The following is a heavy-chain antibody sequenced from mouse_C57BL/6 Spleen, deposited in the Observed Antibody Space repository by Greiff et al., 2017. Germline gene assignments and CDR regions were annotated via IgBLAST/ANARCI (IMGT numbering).Heavy chain of an antibody. CDR1: GFNISNTY. J-gene: IGHJ2*01. Sequence: EVQLQQSVAELVRPGASVKLSCTASGFNISNTYMPWVKQRPEKGLEWIGRIDSANGNTKYAAKFQGQATITADKSSNTAYLQLSSLTSEDTASYYCARRLTETGIDYWGQGTTLTVSS. D-gene: IGHD4-1*01. V-gene: IGHV14-3*01. CDR3: ARRLTETGIDY. CDR2: IDSANGNT.